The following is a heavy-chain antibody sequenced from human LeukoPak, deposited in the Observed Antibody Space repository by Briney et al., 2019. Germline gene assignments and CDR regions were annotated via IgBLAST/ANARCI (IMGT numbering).Heavy chain of an antibody. CDR2: ISSSSSYI. CDR3: ARAVPICSSTSCPLGY. V-gene: IGHV3-21*01. CDR1: GFTFSSYS. Sequence: PGGSLRLSCAASGFTFSSYSMNWVRQAPGKGLEWVSSISSSSSYIYYADSVKGRFTISRDNAKNSLYLQMNSLRAEDTAVYYCARAVPICSSTSCPLGYWGQGTLVTVSS. D-gene: IGHD2-2*01. J-gene: IGHJ4*02.